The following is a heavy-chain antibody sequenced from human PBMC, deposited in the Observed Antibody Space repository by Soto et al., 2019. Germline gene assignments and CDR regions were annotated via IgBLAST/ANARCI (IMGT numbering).Heavy chain of an antibody. CDR2: IYYSGST. CDR1: GGSISSYY. Sequence: KASETLSLTCTVSGGSISSYYWSWIRQPPGKGLEWIGYIYYSGSTNYNPSLKSRVTISVDTSKNQFSLKLSSVTAADTAVYYCARSGASPWMGYFDYWGQGTLVTVSS. V-gene: IGHV4-59*01. CDR3: ARSGASPWMGYFDY. J-gene: IGHJ4*02. D-gene: IGHD5-12*01.